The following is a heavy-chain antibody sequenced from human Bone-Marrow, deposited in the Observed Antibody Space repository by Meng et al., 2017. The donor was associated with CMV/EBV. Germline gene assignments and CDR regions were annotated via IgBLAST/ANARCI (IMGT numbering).Heavy chain of an antibody. CDR2: IYPGDSDT. V-gene: IGHV5-51*01. Sequence: KVSCKGSGYSFTSYWIGWVRQMPGKGLEWMGIIYPGDSDTRYSPSFQGQVTISADKSISTAYLQWSSLKASDTAMYYCARRTGGVGYCSSTSCSGAFDIWGQGTMVNVSS. CDR3: ARRTGGVGYCSSTSCSGAFDI. D-gene: IGHD2-2*01. J-gene: IGHJ3*02. CDR1: GYSFTSYW.